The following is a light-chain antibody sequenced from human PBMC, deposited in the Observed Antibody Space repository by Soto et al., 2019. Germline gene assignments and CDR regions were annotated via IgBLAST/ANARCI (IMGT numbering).Light chain of an antibody. CDR2: GSS. CDR3: QQNNNWPPFT. Sequence: EIVMTQSPATLSVSPGERATLSCRASQSVSSNLAWYQQKPGQAPRLLIYGSSTRATGIPARFSGSGCGTEFTITISSLQSEDFVVYYCQQNNNWPPFTFGPGTKVDIK. J-gene: IGKJ3*01. V-gene: IGKV3-15*01. CDR1: QSVSSN.